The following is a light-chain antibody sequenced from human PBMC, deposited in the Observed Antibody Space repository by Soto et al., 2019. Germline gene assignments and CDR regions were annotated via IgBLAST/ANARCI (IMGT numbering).Light chain of an antibody. J-gene: IGLJ2*01. CDR2: EVS. CDR3: ASYTSSSTSVV. CDR1: SSDVGGYKY. Sequence: QSALTQPASVSGSPGQSITISCTGTSSDVGGYKYVSWYQQHPDKAPQLIIFEVSNRPSGISSRFSGSKSGNTASLTISGLQAEDEADYYCASYTSSSTSVVFGRGTKLTVL. V-gene: IGLV2-14*01.